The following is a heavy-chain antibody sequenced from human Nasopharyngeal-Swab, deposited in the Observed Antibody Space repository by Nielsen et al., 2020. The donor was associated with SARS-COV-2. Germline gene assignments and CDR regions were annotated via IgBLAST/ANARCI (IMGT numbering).Heavy chain of an antibody. J-gene: IGHJ5*02. CDR3: ARSIATASNWFDP. Sequence: SVKVSCKASGGTFSSYAISWVRQAPGQGLEWMGGIIPIFGTANYAQKFQGRVTITADESTSTAYMELSSLRSEDTAVYYCARSIATASNWFDPWGQGTLVTVSS. CDR1: GGTFSSYA. CDR2: IIPIFGTA. D-gene: IGHD6-13*01. V-gene: IGHV1-69*13.